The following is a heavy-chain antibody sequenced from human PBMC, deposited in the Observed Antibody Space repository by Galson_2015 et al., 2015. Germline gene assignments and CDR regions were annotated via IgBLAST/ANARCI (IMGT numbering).Heavy chain of an antibody. D-gene: IGHD6-13*01. J-gene: IGHJ4*02. Sequence: SLRLSCAASGFTFSSYAMHWVRQAPGKGLEWVAVISYDGSNKYYADSVKGRFTISRDNSKNTLYLQMNSLRAEDTAVYYCARVAVAAAAPYYFDYWGQGTLVTVSS. CDR3: ARVAVAAAAPYYFDY. CDR1: GFTFSSYA. CDR2: ISYDGSNK. V-gene: IGHV3-30-3*01.